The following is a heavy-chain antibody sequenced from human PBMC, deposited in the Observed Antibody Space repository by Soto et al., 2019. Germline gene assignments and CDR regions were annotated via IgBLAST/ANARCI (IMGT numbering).Heavy chain of an antibody. Sequence: GESLKISCKGSGYSFAGYWITWVRQKPGKGLEWMGRIDPSDSQTYYSPSFRGHVTISVTKSITTVFLQWSSLRASDTAMYYCARXIYDSETGPNFQYYFDSWGQGTPVTVSS. J-gene: IGHJ4*02. CDR3: ARXIYDSETGPNFQYYFDS. V-gene: IGHV5-10-1*01. D-gene: IGHD5-12*01. CDR2: IDPSDSQT. CDR1: GYSFAGYW.